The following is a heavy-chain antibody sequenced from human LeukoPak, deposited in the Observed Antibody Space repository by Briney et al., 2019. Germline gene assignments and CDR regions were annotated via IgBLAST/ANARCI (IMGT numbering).Heavy chain of an antibody. Sequence: GRSLRLSCAASGFTFSAYEMNWVRQPPGKGLEWLSYTSGSGDTIYYAESAKGRFTISRDNVKNSLYLQMSGLRAEDTAVYYCVSAYGGLLDYWGQGTLVTVSS. CDR3: VSAYGGLLDY. D-gene: IGHD3-16*01. CDR1: GFTFSAYE. J-gene: IGHJ4*02. V-gene: IGHV3-48*03. CDR2: TSGSGDTI.